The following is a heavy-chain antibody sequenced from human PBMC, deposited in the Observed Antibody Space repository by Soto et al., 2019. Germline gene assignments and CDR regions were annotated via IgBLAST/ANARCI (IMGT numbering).Heavy chain of an antibody. CDR3: ARVGRAYYDYIWGSYCPGWFDP. V-gene: IGHV3-21*01. CDR2: ISSSSSYI. Sequence: GGSLRLSCAASGFTFSSYSMNWVRQAPGKGLEWVSSISSSSSYIYYADSVKGRFTISRDNAKNSLYLQMNSLRAEDTAVYYCARVGRAYYDYIWGSYCPGWFDPWGQGTLVTVSS. D-gene: IGHD3-16*01. J-gene: IGHJ5*02. CDR1: GFTFSSYS.